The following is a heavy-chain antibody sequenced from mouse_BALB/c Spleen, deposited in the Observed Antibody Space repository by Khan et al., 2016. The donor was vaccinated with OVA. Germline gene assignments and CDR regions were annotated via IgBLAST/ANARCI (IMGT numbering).Heavy chain of an antibody. D-gene: IGHD2-14*01. J-gene: IGHJ4*01. CDR3: ARRTRGYRLDY. CDR1: GYTFTSNT. CDR2: INPRTGYN. V-gene: IGHV1-4*01. Sequence: QIQLVQSGAELARPGASVMMSCKTSGYTFTSNTMHWVKQRPGQGLEWIGYINPRTGYNNYNQHFKDKATLTADKSSNTAYMQLSSLTSEDSALYYCARRTRGYRLDYWGQGTLVTVSA.